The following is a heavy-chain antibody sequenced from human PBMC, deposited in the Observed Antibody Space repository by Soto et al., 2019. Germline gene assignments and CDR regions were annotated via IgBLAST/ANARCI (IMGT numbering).Heavy chain of an antibody. CDR1: GGSISSGDYY. D-gene: IGHD1-7*01. CDR2: IYYSGST. Sequence: SETLSLTCTVSGGSISSGDYYWSWIRQPPGKGLEWIGYIYYSGSTYYNPSLKSRVTISVDTSKNHFSLKLSSVTAADTAVYYCARTESGTLDPWGQGTLVTVSS. V-gene: IGHV4-30-4*01. CDR3: ARTESGTLDP. J-gene: IGHJ5*02.